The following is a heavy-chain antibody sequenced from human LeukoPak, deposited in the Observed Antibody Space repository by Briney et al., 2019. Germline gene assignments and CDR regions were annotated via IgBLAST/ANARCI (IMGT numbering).Heavy chain of an antibody. D-gene: IGHD3-22*01. CDR1: GFTFSSYA. Sequence: GGSLRLSCAASGFTFSSYAMSWVRQAPGKGLESVSPISTGGGTTYYADSVKGRFTISRDNSKSTLYLQMNSVRAEDTAVYYCAKSLYDSSGYYFFDYWGQGTLVTVSS. V-gene: IGHV3-23*01. CDR3: AKSLYDSSGYYFFDY. CDR2: ISTGGGTT. J-gene: IGHJ4*02.